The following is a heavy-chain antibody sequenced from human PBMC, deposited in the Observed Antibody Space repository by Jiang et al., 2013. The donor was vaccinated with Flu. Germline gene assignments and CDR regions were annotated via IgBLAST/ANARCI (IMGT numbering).Heavy chain of an antibody. CDR1: GGSFSGYY. CDR2: INHSGST. V-gene: IGHV4-34*01. D-gene: IGHD3-10*01. J-gene: IGHJ5*02. Sequence: LLKPSETLSLTCAVYGGSFSGYYWSWIRQPPGKGLEWIGEINHSGSTNYNPSLKSRVTISVDTSKNQFSLKLSSVTAADTAVYYCARGELWFGELSNWFDPWGQGTLVTVSS. CDR3: ARGELWFGELSNWFDP.